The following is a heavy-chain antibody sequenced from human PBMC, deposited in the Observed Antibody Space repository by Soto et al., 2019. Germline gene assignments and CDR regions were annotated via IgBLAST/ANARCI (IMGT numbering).Heavy chain of an antibody. CDR2: ICNSGST. CDR1: GGSIRSYC. Sequence: QVQLQESGPGLLKPSETLSLTCTVSGGSIRSYCWTWIRQPPGEGLEWIGCICNSGSTNYNPSLNSPFTISVDTQMNQFSLQLSSVTVADTAVYYCAGGGSIVVATRRLMDVWGKGTTVTVSS. CDR3: AGGGSIVVATRRLMDV. D-gene: IGHD3-22*01. J-gene: IGHJ6*03. V-gene: IGHV4-59*03.